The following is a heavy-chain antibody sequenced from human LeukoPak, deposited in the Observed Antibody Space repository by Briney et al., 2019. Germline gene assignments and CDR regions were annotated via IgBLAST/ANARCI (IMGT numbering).Heavy chain of an antibody. CDR1: GGTFSSYA. V-gene: IGHV1-69*13. CDR2: IIPIFGTA. J-gene: IGHJ6*02. CDR3: ARGAAYYYYGMDV. D-gene: IGHD6-25*01. Sequence: SVKVSCTASGGTFSSYAISWVRQAPGQGLEWMGGIIPIFGTANYAQKFQGRVTITADESTSTAYMELSSLRSEDTAVYYCARGAAYYYYGMDVWGQGTTVTVSS.